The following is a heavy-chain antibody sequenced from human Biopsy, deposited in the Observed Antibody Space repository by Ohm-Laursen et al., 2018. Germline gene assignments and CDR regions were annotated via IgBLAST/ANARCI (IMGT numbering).Heavy chain of an antibody. D-gene: IGHD1-26*01. J-gene: IGHJ6*02. CDR3: ARGRGGARYGMDV. CDR1: GFTFDDYG. Sequence: SLRLSCAASGFTFDDYGMHWVRQPPGKGLEWVSGIRRNSAIIDYADSVRGRFTISRDNARRFLFLQMNNLKSEDTAFYYCARGRGGARYGMDVWGRGTTVTVSS. CDR2: IRRNSAII. V-gene: IGHV3-9*01.